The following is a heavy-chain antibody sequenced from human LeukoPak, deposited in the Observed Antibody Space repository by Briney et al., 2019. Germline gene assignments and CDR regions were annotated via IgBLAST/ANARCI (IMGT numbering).Heavy chain of an antibody. CDR3: ARDLRALGYCSGGSCYMLDY. J-gene: IGHJ4*02. Sequence: GGSLRLSCAASGFTFSDYYMSWIRQAPGKGLEWVSYISSSGSTIYYADSVKGRFTISRDNAKNSLYPQMNSLRAEDTAVYYCARDLRALGYCSGGSCYMLDYWGQGTLVTVSS. CDR1: GFTFSDYY. V-gene: IGHV3-11*04. CDR2: ISSSGSTI. D-gene: IGHD2-15*01.